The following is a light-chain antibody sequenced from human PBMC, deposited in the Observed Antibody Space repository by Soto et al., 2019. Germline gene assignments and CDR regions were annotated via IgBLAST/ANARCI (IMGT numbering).Light chain of an antibody. Sequence: EIVMTQSPATLSVSPGERATLSCRASQSVSSNLAWYQQKPGQAPRLLIYGASTRATGIPARFSGSGSGTAFTLTIGSLQSEDFAVYYCQQYNNWPRTFGQGNKVDIK. CDR2: GAS. CDR1: QSVSSN. V-gene: IGKV3-15*01. J-gene: IGKJ1*01. CDR3: QQYNNWPRT.